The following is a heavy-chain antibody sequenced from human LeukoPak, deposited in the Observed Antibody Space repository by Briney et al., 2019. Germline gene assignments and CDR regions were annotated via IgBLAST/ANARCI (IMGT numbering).Heavy chain of an antibody. J-gene: IGHJ5*02. CDR3: VSRADWFDP. Sequence: SQTLSLTCTVSGNSISSGDYYWSWIRHPPGKALEWIGYIHYSRSSDYNPALKSRVSISVDASKNQFSLKLTSVTAADTAVYFCVSRADWFDPWGPGTLVTVSS. CDR2: IHYSRSS. V-gene: IGHV4-30-4*01. CDR1: GNSISSGDYY.